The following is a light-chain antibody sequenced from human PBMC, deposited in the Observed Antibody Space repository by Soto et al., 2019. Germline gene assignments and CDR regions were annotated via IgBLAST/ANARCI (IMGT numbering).Light chain of an antibody. CDR2: EVT. CDR3: CSSAGGGTYV. CDR1: SSDVGSYDL. V-gene: IGLV2-23*02. Sequence: QSLLTQPASVSGSPGQSIAISCTGTSSDVGSYDLVSWYQQHPGKAPKLMIYEVTKRPSGVSSRFSGSKSGNTASLTISGLQAEDDADYYCCSSAGGGTYVFGTGTKLTVL. J-gene: IGLJ1*01.